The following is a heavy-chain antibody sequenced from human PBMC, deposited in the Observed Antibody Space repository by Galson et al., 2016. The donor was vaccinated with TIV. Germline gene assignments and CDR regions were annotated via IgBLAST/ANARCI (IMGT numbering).Heavy chain of an antibody. CDR2: IYYSGST. D-gene: IGHD6-13*01. V-gene: IGHV4-59*08. CDR1: GDSISNYY. Sequence: ETLSLTCTVSGDSISNYYWSWIRQPPGKGLEWIGYIYYSGSTNYSPSLKSRVTISRDTSKNQFSLKLSSVTAADTAVYYCARQSGYGSSWFPYYFDYWGQGTLVPVSS. J-gene: IGHJ4*02. CDR3: ARQSGYGSSWFPYYFDY.